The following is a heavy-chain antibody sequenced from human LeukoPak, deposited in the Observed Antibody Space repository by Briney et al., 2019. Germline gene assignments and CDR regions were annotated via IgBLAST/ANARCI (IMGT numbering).Heavy chain of an antibody. CDR1: GGTFSSYA. J-gene: IGHJ4*02. CDR3: AREAYDSSGYYQYYFDY. D-gene: IGHD3-22*01. CDR2: IIPILGIA. V-gene: IGHV1-69*04. Sequence: SVKVSCKASGGTFSSYAISWVRQAPGQGLEWMGRIIPILGIANYAQKFQGRVTITADKSTSTAYMELSSLRSEDTAVYYCAREAYDSSGYYQYYFDYWGQGTLVTVSS.